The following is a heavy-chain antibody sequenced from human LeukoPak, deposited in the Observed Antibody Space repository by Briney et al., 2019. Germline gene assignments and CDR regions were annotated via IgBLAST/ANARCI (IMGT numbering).Heavy chain of an antibody. V-gene: IGHV3-23*01. Sequence: GGSLRLSSAVSAFTFSSYAMSWVRQAPGKGLEWDSAISGSGGSTYYADSVKGRFTISRDNSKNTLYLQMDSLRAEDTAVFYCAKSLPRYYYYGMDVWGQGTTVTVSS. J-gene: IGHJ6*02. CDR3: AKSLPRYYYYGMDV. CDR1: AFTFSSYA. CDR2: ISGSGGST.